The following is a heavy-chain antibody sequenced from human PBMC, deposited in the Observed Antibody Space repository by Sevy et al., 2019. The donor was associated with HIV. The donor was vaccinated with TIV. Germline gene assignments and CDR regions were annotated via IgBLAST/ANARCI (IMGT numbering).Heavy chain of an antibody. CDR1: GFAFSDYA. CDR3: AKAHADCSGGTCYTAHYYYDMDV. J-gene: IGHJ6*02. D-gene: IGHD2-15*01. CDR2: ISYAGDNK. Sequence: GGSLRLSCAASGFAFSDYAMHWVRQAPGKGLEWVAAISYAGDNKYFADSVKGRLTVSKDNSKNKLYLEMNSLRAEETAVYYCAKAHADCSGGTCYTAHYYYDMDVWGRGATVTVSS. V-gene: IGHV3-30*18.